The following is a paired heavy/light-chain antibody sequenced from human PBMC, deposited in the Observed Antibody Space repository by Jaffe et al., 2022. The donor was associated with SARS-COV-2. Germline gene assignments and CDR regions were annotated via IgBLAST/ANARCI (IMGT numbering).Heavy chain of an antibody. CDR1: GGSISSGSYY. J-gene: IGHJ6*02. V-gene: IGHV4-61*02. Sequence: QVQLQESGPGLVKPSQTLSLTCTVSGGSISSGSYYWSWIRQPAGKGLEWIGRIYTSGSTNYNPSLKSRVTISVDTSKNQFSLKLSSVTAADTAVYYCARAAYYYDSSGYYYPSRGPTYYYYGMDVWGQGTTVTVSS. D-gene: IGHD3-22*01. CDR2: IYTSGST. CDR3: ARAAYYYDSSGYYYPSRGPTYYYYGMDV.
Light chain of an antibody. CDR2: EVS. CDR1: SSDVGGYNY. Sequence: QSALTQPASVSGSPGQSITISCTGTSSDVGGYNYVSWYQQHPGKAPKLMIYEVSNRPSGVSNRFSGSKSGNTASLTISGLQAEDEADYYCSSYTSSSTQVFGGGTKLTVL. J-gene: IGLJ2*01. V-gene: IGLV2-14*01. CDR3: SSYTSSSTQV.